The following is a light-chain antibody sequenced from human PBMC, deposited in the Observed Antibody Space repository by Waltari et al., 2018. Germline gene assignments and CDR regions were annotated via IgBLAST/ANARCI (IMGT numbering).Light chain of an antibody. J-gene: IGLJ1*01. Sequence: SYVLTQPPSVSVAPGETARLTCGGNNIETKRVHWYQQKPGQAPVLVISYDSDRPSGIPERFSGSNSGNTATLTISRVEAGDEADYYCQVWDANNEPGVFGTGTEVTVL. V-gene: IGLV3-21*04. CDR3: QVWDANNEPGV. CDR1: NIETKR. CDR2: YDS.